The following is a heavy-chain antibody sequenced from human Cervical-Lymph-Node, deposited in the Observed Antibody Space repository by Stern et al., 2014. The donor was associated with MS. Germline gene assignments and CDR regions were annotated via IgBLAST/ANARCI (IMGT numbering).Heavy chain of an antibody. Sequence: VQLVESGGGVVQPGRSLRLSCAASGFTFSSYGMLWFRQAPGKGLEWVALMSYDGSSQYYADSVKCRFTVSRDNSKNTLYLQMSSLRAEDTAVYYCATNRVMVPGKDFFYGLDVWGQGTTVTVSS. CDR2: MSYDGSSQ. V-gene: IGHV3-30*03. J-gene: IGHJ6*02. CDR3: ATNRVMVPGKDFFYGLDV. D-gene: IGHD3-10*01. CDR1: GFTFSSYG.